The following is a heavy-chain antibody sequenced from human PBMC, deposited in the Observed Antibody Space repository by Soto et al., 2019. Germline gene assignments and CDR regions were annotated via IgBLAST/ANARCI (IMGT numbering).Heavy chain of an antibody. CDR1: GYTFTSYY. V-gene: IGHV1-46*01. CDR2: INPSGGST. D-gene: IGHD5-12*01. J-gene: IGHJ2*01. CDR3: ASTSGSRDGYNWGRYWSFDL. Sequence: QVQLVQSGAEVKKPGASVKVSCKASGYTFTSYYMHWVRQAPGQGLEWMGIINPSGGSTSYAQKFQGRVTMTRDTSTSTVYMELSSLRSEDTAAYYCASTSGSRDGYNWGRYWSFDLWGRGTLVTVSS.